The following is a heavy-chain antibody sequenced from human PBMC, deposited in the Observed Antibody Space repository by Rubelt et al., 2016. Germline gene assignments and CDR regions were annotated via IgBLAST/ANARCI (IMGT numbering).Heavy chain of an antibody. V-gene: IGHV4-34*01. CDR3: ARVPMVYAIIPYGMDV. CDR1: GGSFSGYY. Sequence: QVQLQQWGAGLLKPSETLSLTCAVYGGSFSGYYWSWIRQPPGKGLEWIGEINHRGSTNYNPFLKSRVTISVDTSKNQFSLKRSSVTAADTAVYYCARVPMVYAIIPYGMDVWGQGTTVTVSS. J-gene: IGHJ6*02. CDR2: INHRGST. D-gene: IGHD2-8*01.